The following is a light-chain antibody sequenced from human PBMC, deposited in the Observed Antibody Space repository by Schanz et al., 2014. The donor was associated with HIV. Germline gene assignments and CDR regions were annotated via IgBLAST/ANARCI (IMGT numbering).Light chain of an antibody. CDR2: GAS. CDR3: QQYVTSTRIT. CDR1: QSISNN. Sequence: EIVMTQSPATLYVSPGEGATLSCRASQSISNNLAWYQHKPGQAPRLLIYGASNRATGIPDRFSGSGSGTDFTLTISRLEPEDSAVYYCQQYVTSTRITFGGGTKVEIK. V-gene: IGKV3-20*01. J-gene: IGKJ4*01.